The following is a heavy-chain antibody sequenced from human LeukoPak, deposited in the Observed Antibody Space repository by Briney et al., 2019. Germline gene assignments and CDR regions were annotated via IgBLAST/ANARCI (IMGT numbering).Heavy chain of an antibody. CDR2: FDPEDGET. Sequence: ASVKVSCKVSGYTLTELSMHWVRQAPGKGLEWMGGFDPEDGETIYAQKFQGRVTMTEDTSTDTAYMELSSLRSEDTAVYYCATVHYHDSSGYYKSDFQHWGQGTLVTVSS. D-gene: IGHD3-22*01. CDR3: ATVHYHDSSGYYKSDFQH. CDR1: GYTLTELS. V-gene: IGHV1-24*01. J-gene: IGHJ1*01.